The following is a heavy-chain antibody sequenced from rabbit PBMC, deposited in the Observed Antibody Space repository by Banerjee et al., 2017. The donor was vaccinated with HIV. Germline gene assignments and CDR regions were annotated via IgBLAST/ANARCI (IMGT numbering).Heavy chain of an antibody. CDR3: ARATYDFYADIGDLGL. CDR1: GIDFSSYYY. J-gene: IGHJ4*01. Sequence: QSLEESGGDLVKPGGTLTLTCKASGIDFSSYYYICWVRQAPGKGLEWIACIGAGSSGTTYYANWAKGRFTISKTSSTTVTLQMTSLTAADTATYFCARATYDFYADIGDLGLWGPGTLVTVS. V-gene: IGHV1S40*01. D-gene: IGHD2-1*01. CDR2: IGAGSSGTT.